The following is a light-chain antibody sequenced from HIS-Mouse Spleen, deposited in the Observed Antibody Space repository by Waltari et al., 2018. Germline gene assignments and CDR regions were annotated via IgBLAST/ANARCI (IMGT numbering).Light chain of an antibody. V-gene: IGKV3-20*01. CDR3: QQYGSSPWT. J-gene: IGKJ1*01. CDR2: GAS. CDR1: QSVSSSY. Sequence: EIVLTQSPGTLSLSQGERATLSCRASQSVSSSYLAWYQQKPGQAPRLLIYGASSTATGIPDRFSCSGSGTDFTLTISRLEPEDFAVYYCQQYGSSPWTFGQGTKVEIK.